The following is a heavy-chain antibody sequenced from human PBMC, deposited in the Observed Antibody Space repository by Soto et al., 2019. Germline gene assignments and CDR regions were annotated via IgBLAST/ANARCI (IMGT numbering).Heavy chain of an antibody. V-gene: IGHV3-48*01. Sequence: PGGSLRLSCAASGFTFSSYSMNWVRQAPGKGLEWVSYISSSSSTIYYADSVKGRFTISRDNAKNSLYLQMNSLRAEDTAVYYCARAPETPSILGVALPYFFDYWGQGALVTVSS. CDR2: ISSSSSTI. CDR3: ARAPETPSILGVALPYFFDY. D-gene: IGHD3-3*01. CDR1: GFTFSSYS. J-gene: IGHJ4*02.